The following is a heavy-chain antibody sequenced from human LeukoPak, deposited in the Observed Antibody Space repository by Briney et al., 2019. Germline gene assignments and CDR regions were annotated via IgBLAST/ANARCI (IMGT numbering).Heavy chain of an antibody. CDR2: IKQDGSEI. D-gene: IGHD6-19*01. CDR3: ASDQARSSGWYLSS. V-gene: IGHV3-7*01. J-gene: IGHJ5*02. CDR1: GFTFSSYW. Sequence: PGGSLRLSCAASGFTFSSYWMSWVRQAPGKGLEWVANIKQDGSEIYYVDSVKGRFTISRDNAKNSLYLQMNSLRAEDTAVYYCASDQARSSGWYLSSWGQGTPVTVSS.